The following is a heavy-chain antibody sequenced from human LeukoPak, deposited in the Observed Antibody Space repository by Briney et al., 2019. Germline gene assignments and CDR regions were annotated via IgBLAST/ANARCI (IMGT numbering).Heavy chain of an antibody. CDR1: GYTFTGYY. V-gene: IGHV1-2*02. D-gene: IGHD2-2*01. Sequence: GASVKVSCKASGYTFTGYYMHWVRQAPVQGLEWMGWINPNSGGTNYAQKFQGRVTMTRDTSISTAYMELSRLRSDDTAVYYCARDMWDIVVVPAATTIDYWGQGTLVTVSS. J-gene: IGHJ4*02. CDR2: INPNSGGT. CDR3: ARDMWDIVVVPAATTIDY.